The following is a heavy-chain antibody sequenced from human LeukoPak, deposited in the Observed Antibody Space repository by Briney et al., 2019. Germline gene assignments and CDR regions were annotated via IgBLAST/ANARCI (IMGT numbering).Heavy chain of an antibody. V-gene: IGHV3-23*01. CDR1: GFTFRSYA. Sequence: PGGSLRLPCAASGFTFRSYAMSWVRQAPGKGLEWVSGISGSGGSTFYADSVKGRFTISRDNSKNTVYLQMNSLRADDTAVYYCAKTTAGYSSGRYPGWPVDYWGQGTLVTVSS. D-gene: IGHD6-19*01. CDR2: ISGSGGST. CDR3: AKTTAGYSSGRYPGWPVDY. J-gene: IGHJ4*02.